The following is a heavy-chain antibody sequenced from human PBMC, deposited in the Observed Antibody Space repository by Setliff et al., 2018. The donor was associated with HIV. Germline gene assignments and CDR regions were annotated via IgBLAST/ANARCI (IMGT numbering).Heavy chain of an antibody. CDR3: ARVGGDSGGFYYYMDV. V-gene: IGHV4-61*09. CDR1: GGSISSGSYY. Sequence: TLSLTCTVSGGSISSGSYYWSWIRQPAGGGLEWIGHIYTSGSTNYNPSLKSRLTISVDTSKNQFSLKLSSVTAADTAVYYCARVGGDSGGFYYYMDVWGKGTTVTVSS. J-gene: IGHJ6*03. CDR2: IYTSGST. D-gene: IGHD2-15*01.